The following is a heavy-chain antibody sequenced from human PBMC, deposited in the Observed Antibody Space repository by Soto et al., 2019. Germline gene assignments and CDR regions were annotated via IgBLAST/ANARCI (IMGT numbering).Heavy chain of an antibody. CDR2: MNPNSGNT. D-gene: IGHD6-6*01. CDR3: ARRYSSSSRELGMDV. CDR1: GYTFTSYD. Sequence: ASVKVSCKASGYTFTSYDINWVRQATGQGLEWMGWMNPNSGNTGYAQKFQGRVTMARNTSISTAYMELSSLRSEDTAVYYCARRYSSSSRELGMDVWGQGTTVTVSS. J-gene: IGHJ6*02. V-gene: IGHV1-8*01.